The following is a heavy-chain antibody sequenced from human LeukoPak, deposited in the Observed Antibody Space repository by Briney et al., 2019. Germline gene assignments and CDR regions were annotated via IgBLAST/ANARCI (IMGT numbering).Heavy chain of an antibody. J-gene: IGHJ4*02. Sequence: PGGSLRLSCAASGFTFDDYAMHWVRQAPGKGLEWVSGISWNGGSIGYADSVKGRFTISRDNAKNSLYLQMNSLRAEDTAVYYCARLGIIVAAGTSDYWGQGTLVTVSS. CDR2: ISWNGGSI. D-gene: IGHD6-13*01. CDR3: ARLGIIVAAGTSDY. V-gene: IGHV3-9*01. CDR1: GFTFDDYA.